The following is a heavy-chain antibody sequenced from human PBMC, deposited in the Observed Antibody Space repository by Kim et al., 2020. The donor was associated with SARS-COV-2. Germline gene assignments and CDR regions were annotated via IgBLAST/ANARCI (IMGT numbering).Heavy chain of an antibody. V-gene: IGHV4-39*01. D-gene: IGHD3-3*01. CDR2: IYYSGST. Sequence: SETLSLTCTVSGGSISSSSYYWGWIRQPPGKGLEWIGSIYYSGSTYYNPSLKSRVTISVDTSKNQFSLKLSSVTAADTAVYYCASRDYDFWSGQVDYWGQGTLVTVSS. CDR3: ASRDYDFWSGQVDY. J-gene: IGHJ4*02. CDR1: GGSISSSSYY.